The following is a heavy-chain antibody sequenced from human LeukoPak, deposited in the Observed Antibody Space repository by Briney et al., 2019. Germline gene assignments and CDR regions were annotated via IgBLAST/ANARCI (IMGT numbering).Heavy chain of an antibody. Sequence: SETLSLTCTVSGDSFANYYWTWIRQPPGKGLECIVYSGSSKYNPSLKSRVTISTDTSKRHFSLTLSSVTAADTAVYYCARTRRHYYGSGKNVTPWPAGLDVWGQGTTITVS. CDR3: ARTRRHYYGSGKNVTPWPAGLDV. V-gene: IGHV4-59*01. CDR1: GDSFANYY. D-gene: IGHD3-10*01. CDR2: SGSS. J-gene: IGHJ6*02.